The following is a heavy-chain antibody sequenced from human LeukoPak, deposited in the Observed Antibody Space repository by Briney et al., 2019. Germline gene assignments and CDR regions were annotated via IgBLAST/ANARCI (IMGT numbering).Heavy chain of an antibody. CDR3: ARGDYYYYYYMDV. CDR1: GFTFSSYS. J-gene: IGHJ6*03. CDR2: ISSSSSSI. V-gene: IGHV3-48*04. Sequence: GGSLRLSCAVSGFTFSSYSMNWVRQAPGKGLEWVSYISSSSSSIYYPHSVKGRFTVSRDNGKNSLYLQMNSLRAEDTAVYYCARGDYYYYYYMDVWGKGPTVSVSS.